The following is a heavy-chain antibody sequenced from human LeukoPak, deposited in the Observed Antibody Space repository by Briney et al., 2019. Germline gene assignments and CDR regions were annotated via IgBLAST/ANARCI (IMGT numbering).Heavy chain of an antibody. CDR1: GGSFSGYY. CDR2: IDHSGST. J-gene: IGHJ4*02. CDR3: ARRGSYYYDRSGYYPFDY. Sequence: SETLSLTCAVYGGSFSGYYRSWIRQPPGKGLEWIGEIDHSGSTNYNPSLKSRVTISVDTSKNQFSLKLSSVTAADTAVYYCARRGSYYYDRSGYYPFDYWGQGTLVTVSS. V-gene: IGHV4-34*01. D-gene: IGHD3-22*01.